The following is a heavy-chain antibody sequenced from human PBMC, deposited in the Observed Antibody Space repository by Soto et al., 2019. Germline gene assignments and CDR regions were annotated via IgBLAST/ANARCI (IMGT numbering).Heavy chain of an antibody. D-gene: IGHD2-21*02. CDR2: IIPIFGTA. V-gene: IGHV1-69*06. J-gene: IGHJ4*02. CDR1: GGTFSSYA. Sequence: SLKVSCKASGGTFSSYAISWVRQAPGQGLEWMGGIIPIFGTANYAQKFQGRVTITADKSTSTAYMELSSLRSEDTAVYYCERGVGGVMTAGYFDYWGQGTLVTVSS. CDR3: ERGVGGVMTAGYFDY.